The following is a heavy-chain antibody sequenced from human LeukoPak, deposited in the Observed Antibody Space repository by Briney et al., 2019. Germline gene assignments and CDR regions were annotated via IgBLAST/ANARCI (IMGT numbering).Heavy chain of an antibody. V-gene: IGHV3-20*04. CDR2: INWNGRIT. CDR3: ARGSVQLWLRDTYYYMDV. J-gene: IGHJ6*03. D-gene: IGHD5-18*01. CDR1: GFTFSSYA. Sequence: GGSLRPSCAASGFTFSSYAMSWVRQVPGRGLEWVSGINWNGRITEYADSVKGRFTISRQNTKNSLYLYMNNLGGEDTALYFCARGSVQLWLRDTYYYMDVWRKGTTVTVSS.